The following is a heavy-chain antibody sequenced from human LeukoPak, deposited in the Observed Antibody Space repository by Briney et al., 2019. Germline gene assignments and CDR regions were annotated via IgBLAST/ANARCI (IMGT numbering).Heavy chain of an antibody. CDR3: ARGWGYGAGSHYFDY. V-gene: IGHV1-69*06. Sequence: SVKVSCKASGGTFTSYAISWVRQAPGQGLEWRGGIIPIFGTANYAQKFQGRVTITADKSTSTAYMELSSLRSEDTAVYYCARGWGYGAGSHYFDYWGQGTLVTVSS. J-gene: IGHJ4*02. CDR1: GGTFTSYA. CDR2: IIPIFGTA. D-gene: IGHD3-10*01.